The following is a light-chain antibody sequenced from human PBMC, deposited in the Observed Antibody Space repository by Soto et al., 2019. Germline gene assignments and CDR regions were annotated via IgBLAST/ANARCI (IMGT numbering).Light chain of an antibody. CDR2: DAS. V-gene: IGKV3-11*01. CDR1: QSISFY. Sequence: EIVLTPSPATLSLSPGERATLSCRASQSISFYLTWYQHKPGQAPRLLIYDASNRATGIPARFSGSGSGTDFTLTISSLEPEDFAVYYCQQRSNWPSFGQGTRLEIK. J-gene: IGKJ5*01. CDR3: QQRSNWPS.